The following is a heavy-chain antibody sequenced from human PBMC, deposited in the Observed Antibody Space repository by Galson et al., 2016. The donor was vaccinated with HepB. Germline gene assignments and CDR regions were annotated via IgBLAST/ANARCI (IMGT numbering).Heavy chain of an antibody. CDR2: VNWNSATL. CDR1: GFTFNDYV. J-gene: IGHJ4*02. D-gene: IGHD2-15*01. Sequence: SLRLSCAASGFTFNDYVMHWVRQLPGKGLEWVSGVNWNSATLAYADSVRGRFTISGDNAENSLYLQMNSLRAEDTALYYCAKGQTNCATFDSWGQGTLVTVSS. V-gene: IGHV3-9*01. CDR3: AKGQTNCATFDS.